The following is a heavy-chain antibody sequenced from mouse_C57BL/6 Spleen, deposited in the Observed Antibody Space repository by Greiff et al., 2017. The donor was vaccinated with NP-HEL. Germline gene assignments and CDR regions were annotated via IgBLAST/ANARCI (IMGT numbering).Heavy chain of an antibody. CDR3: ARSSYYDSLAY. CDR2: IDPSDSYT. V-gene: IGHV1-59*01. Sequence: QVQLQQPGAELVRPGTSVKLSCKASGYTFTSYWMHWVKQRPGQGLEWIGVIDPSDSYTNYNQKFKGKATLTVDTSSSTAYMQLSSLTSEDSAVYYCARSSYYDSLAYWGQGTLVTVSA. J-gene: IGHJ3*01. CDR1: GYTFTSYW. D-gene: IGHD2-4*01.